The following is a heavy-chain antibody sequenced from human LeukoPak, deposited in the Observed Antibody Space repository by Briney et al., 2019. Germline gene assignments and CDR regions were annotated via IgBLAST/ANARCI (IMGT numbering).Heavy chain of an antibody. D-gene: IGHD3-22*01. V-gene: IGHV4-59*01. CDR3: ARHIPGSDYYDSSGYQK. Sequence: PSESRSLTCTVSGGSISSYYWSWVRQPPGRGREWVGYIYYSGSTNYNPSLKSRVTISVDTSKNQFSLKLSSVTAADTAVYYCARHIPGSDYYDSSGYQKWGQATLVTVS. J-gene: IGHJ4*02. CDR2: IYYSGST. CDR1: GGSISSYY.